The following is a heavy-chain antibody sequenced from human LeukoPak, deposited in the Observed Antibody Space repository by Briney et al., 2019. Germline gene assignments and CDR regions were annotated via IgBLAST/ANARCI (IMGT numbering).Heavy chain of an antibody. CDR3: ARDKFGAAGNLFDY. Sequence: GGSLRLSCVASGFTFSNYWMHWVRQAPGKGLVWVSYINSDGSSTSYADSVKGRFTISRDNAKNTLYLQMNSLRAEDTAVYYCARDKFGAAGNLFDYWGQGTLVTVSS. V-gene: IGHV3-74*01. D-gene: IGHD6-13*01. CDR2: INSDGSST. J-gene: IGHJ4*02. CDR1: GFTFSNYW.